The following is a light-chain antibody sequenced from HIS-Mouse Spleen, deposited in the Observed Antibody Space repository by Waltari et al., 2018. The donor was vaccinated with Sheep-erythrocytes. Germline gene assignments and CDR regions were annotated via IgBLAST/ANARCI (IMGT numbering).Light chain of an antibody. CDR3: LQDYNYPYT. J-gene: IGKJ2*01. V-gene: IGKV1-6*01. CDR1: QGSRND. Sequence: AIQMTQSPSSLSASVGDRVTITCRASQGSRNDLGWYQQKPGKDPKLLIYAASSLQSGVPSRFSGSGSGTDFTLTISSLQPEDFATYYCLQDYNYPYTFGQGTKLEIK. CDR2: AAS.